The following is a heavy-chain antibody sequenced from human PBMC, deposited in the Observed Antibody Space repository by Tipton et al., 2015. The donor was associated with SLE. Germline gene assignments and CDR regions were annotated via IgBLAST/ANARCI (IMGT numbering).Heavy chain of an antibody. CDR3: ARNHYHISTGYSDAFDI. CDR2: VYYSGTT. CDR1: GGSISSSSYF. J-gene: IGHJ3*02. V-gene: IGHV4-39*01. D-gene: IGHD3-9*01. Sequence: TLSLTCTVSGGSISSSSYFWGWIRQPPGKGLEWIGYVYYSGTTYSNPSLKSRVSISVDTSKIKFLLNVRSVTAADTAVYYCARNHYHISTGYSDAFDIWGQGTMVTVSS.